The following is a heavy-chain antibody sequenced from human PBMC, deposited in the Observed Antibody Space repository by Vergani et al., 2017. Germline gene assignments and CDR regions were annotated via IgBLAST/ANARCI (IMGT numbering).Heavy chain of an antibody. CDR3: ARMGGYDEGDAFRIGYFDS. CDR1: GDSISSGVYY. Sequence: QVQLQESGPGLVKSSDTLSLTCSVSGDSISSGVYYWNWIRQHPGKGLEWIGYIYSTGSTHHNPSLRRRINMSVDTSKNQFSLKLNSVTAADTAMYYCARMGGYDEGDAFRIGYFDSWGPGILVTVSS. D-gene: IGHD3-22*01. CDR2: IYSTGST. V-gene: IGHV4-31*03. J-gene: IGHJ4*02.